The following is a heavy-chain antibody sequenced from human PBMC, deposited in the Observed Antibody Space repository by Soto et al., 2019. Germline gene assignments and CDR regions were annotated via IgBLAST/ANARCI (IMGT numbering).Heavy chain of an antibody. CDR2: IRSKTNSYAT. CDR1: GFTVSGSA. D-gene: IGHD3-16*02. J-gene: IGHJ3*02. CDR3: TSHLGGLSFPRAFDI. Sequence: EVQLVESGGGLVQPGGSLKLSCAASGFTVSGSAVHWVRQASGKGLEWVGRIRSKTNSYATAYAASVKGRFTISRDDSKNTAYLQMHSLKTEDTAVYYCTSHLGGLSFPRAFDIWGQGTMVTVSS. V-gene: IGHV3-73*01.